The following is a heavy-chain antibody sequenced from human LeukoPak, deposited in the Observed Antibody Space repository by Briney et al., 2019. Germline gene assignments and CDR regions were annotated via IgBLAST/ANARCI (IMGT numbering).Heavy chain of an antibody. Sequence: GGSLRLSCAASGFTVSSNYMSWVRQAPGKGLEWVSVIYGGGTTYYADSVKGRFTISRDNSKNTLYLQVNYLRAEDTAVYYCARAFPFGGYFDYWGQGTLVTVSS. CDR2: IYGGGTT. CDR1: GFTVSSNY. V-gene: IGHV3-66*02. D-gene: IGHD3-16*01. CDR3: ARAFPFGGYFDY. J-gene: IGHJ4*02.